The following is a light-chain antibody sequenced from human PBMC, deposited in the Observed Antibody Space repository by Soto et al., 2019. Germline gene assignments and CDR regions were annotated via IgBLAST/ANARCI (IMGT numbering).Light chain of an antibody. V-gene: IGKV1-33*01. CDR2: DAS. CDR1: QHISND. Sequence: DVQMTQSPSSLSASVGDRVTITCQASQHISNDLHWYQQKPGQAPQLLIYDASNLETGVPSRFSGSGSGTDFTFTIRSLQPEDIGTYYCQQYENLPLTFGGGTKVDIK. CDR3: QQYENLPLT. J-gene: IGKJ4*01.